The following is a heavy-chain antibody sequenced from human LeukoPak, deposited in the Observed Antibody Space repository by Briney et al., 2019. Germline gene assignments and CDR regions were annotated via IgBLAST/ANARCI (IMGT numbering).Heavy chain of an antibody. D-gene: IGHD3-10*01. J-gene: IGHJ4*02. Sequence: GGSLRLSCAASGFTFSSYGMSWVRQAPAKGLEWVSAISGSGGSTYYADSVKGRFTISRDNSKNTLYLQMNSLRAEDTAVYYCAKGRILWFGEQSDFDYWGQGTLVTVSS. V-gene: IGHV3-23*01. CDR1: GFTFSSYG. CDR2: ISGSGGST. CDR3: AKGRILWFGEQSDFDY.